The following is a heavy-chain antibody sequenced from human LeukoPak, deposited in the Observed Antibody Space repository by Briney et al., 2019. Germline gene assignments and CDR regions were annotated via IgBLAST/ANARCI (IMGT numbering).Heavy chain of an antibody. CDR3: ARARGCSGGRCSNFDY. CDR2: IKQDGSEK. D-gene: IGHD2-15*01. J-gene: IGHJ4*02. Sequence: GGSLRLSCAASGFTFIGYWMSWVRQAPGKGLEWVANIKQDGSEKYYVDSLKGRFTISRDNARNSLYLQMNSLRSEDTAVYYCARARGCSGGRCSNFDYWGQGTLVAVSS. CDR1: GFTFIGYW. V-gene: IGHV3-7*01.